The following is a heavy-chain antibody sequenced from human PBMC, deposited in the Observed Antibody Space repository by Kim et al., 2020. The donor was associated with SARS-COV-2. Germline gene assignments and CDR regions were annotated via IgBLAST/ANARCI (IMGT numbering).Heavy chain of an antibody. CDR1: GGSISSSSYY. CDR3: ARHLENDYGDYGGWFDP. CDR2: IYYSGST. V-gene: IGHV4-39*01. Sequence: SETLSLTCTVSGGSISSSSYYWGWIRQPPGKGLEWIGSIYYSGSTYYNPSLKSRVTISVDTSKNQFSLKLSSVTAADTAVYYCARHLENDYGDYGGWFDPWGQGTLVTVSS. J-gene: IGHJ5*02. D-gene: IGHD4-17*01.